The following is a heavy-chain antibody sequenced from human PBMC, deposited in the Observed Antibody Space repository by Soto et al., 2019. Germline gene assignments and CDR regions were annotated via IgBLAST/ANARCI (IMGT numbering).Heavy chain of an antibody. CDR3: ASKTIDDFDY. V-gene: IGHV3-33*01. CDR2: IRNDGSVK. D-gene: IGHD3-3*01. J-gene: IGHJ4*02. CDR1: GFNFRSKD. Sequence: GGSLRLSCEASGFNFRSKDMHWVRQAPGKGLDWVATIRNDGSVKDYADSVKGRFTISRDNSKNTLYLEMNTLRVEDTALYYCASKTIDDFDYWGQGTLVTVSS.